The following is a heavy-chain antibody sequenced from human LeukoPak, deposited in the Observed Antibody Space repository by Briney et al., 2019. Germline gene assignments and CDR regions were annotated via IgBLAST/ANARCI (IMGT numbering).Heavy chain of an antibody. CDR2: IYHSGST. CDR3: ARGSFDYGDYQIFDY. Sequence: SETLSLTCAVYAGSFSNYYWSWIRQPPGKGLEWIGEIYHSGSTKYNPSLESRVTMSVDTSKSQFSLKLSSVTAADTAMYYCARGSFDYGDYQIFDYWGQGTLVTVSS. J-gene: IGHJ4*02. CDR1: AGSFSNYY. V-gene: IGHV4-34*01. D-gene: IGHD4-17*01.